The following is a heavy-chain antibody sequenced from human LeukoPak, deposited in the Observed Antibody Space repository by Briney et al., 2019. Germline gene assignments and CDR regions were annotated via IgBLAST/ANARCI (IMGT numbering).Heavy chain of an antibody. CDR2: IIPLFGTT. D-gene: IGHD3-3*01. CDR1: GGTFSYTA. V-gene: IGHV1-69*05. Sequence: SVKVSCKASGGTFSYTAISWVRQAPVQGVEWMGGIIPLFGTTNYAQKFQGRVTSTKNNSTTTAYMELSGLRSDDTAMYYCARAAYNDFWSEYNYFGPWGQGSLVTVSS. J-gene: IGHJ5*02. CDR3: ARAAYNDFWSEYNYFGP.